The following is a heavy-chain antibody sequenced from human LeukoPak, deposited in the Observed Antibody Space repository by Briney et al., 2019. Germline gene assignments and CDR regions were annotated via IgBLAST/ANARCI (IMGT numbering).Heavy chain of an antibody. D-gene: IGHD3-22*01. CDR2: ISGSGGST. Sequence: PGGSLRLSCAASGFTFSSYAMSRVRQAPGKGLEWVSAISGSGGSTYYADSVKGRFTISRDNSKNTLYLQMNSLRAEDTAVYYCAKEAKPPGNYYDSSGYYYDYWGQGTLVTVSS. CDR3: AKEAKPPGNYYDSSGYYYDY. CDR1: GFTFSSYA. V-gene: IGHV3-23*01. J-gene: IGHJ4*02.